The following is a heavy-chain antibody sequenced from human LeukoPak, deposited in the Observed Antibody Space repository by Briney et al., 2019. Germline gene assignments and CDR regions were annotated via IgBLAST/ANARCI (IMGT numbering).Heavy chain of an antibody. J-gene: IGHJ4*02. CDR1: GYTFTGYY. CDR3: ARDYYGSGMVDY. D-gene: IGHD3-10*01. Sequence: ASVKVSCKASGYTFTGYYMHWVRQAPGQGLEWMGWINPNSGGTNYAQKFQGRVTMTRDTSISTAYMELSRLRSDDTAVYYCARDYYGSGMVDYWGQGTLVTVSS. CDR2: INPNSGGT. V-gene: IGHV1-2*02.